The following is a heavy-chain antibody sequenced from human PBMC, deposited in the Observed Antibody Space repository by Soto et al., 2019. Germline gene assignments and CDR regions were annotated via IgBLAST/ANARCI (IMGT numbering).Heavy chain of an antibody. V-gene: IGHV4-30-4*01. Sequence: PSETLSLTCTVSGGSINSGDYHWTWIRQFPGKDLEWIGGIYYSASTYYNPSLVSRLTISLDTSKNQFSLRLTSATAVDTAVYYCARDSRTPSGGMDVWGQGTTVTV. J-gene: IGHJ6*02. CDR3: ARDSRTPSGGMDV. CDR1: GGSINSGDYH. CDR2: IYYSAST.